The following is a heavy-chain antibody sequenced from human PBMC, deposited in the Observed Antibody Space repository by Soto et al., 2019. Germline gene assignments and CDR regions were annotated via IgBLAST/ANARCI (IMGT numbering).Heavy chain of an antibody. CDR1: GYTFTSYG. Sequence: ASVKVSCKASGYTFTSYGISWVRQAPGQGLEWMGWISAYNGNTNYAQKLQGRVTMTTDTSTSTAYMELRSLRSDDTAVYYCARVLGYCSGGSCDWPAFDYWGQGTLVTVSS. V-gene: IGHV1-18*01. D-gene: IGHD2-15*01. CDR2: ISAYNGNT. CDR3: ARVLGYCSGGSCDWPAFDY. J-gene: IGHJ4*02.